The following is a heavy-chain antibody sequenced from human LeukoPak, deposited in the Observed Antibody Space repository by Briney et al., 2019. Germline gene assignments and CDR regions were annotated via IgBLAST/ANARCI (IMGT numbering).Heavy chain of an antibody. D-gene: IGHD6-6*01. J-gene: IGHJ3*02. CDR3: ARVGLVHLQDDAFDI. V-gene: IGHV4-39*07. Sequence: SETLFLTCTVSGGSISSSSYYWGWIRQPPGKGLEWIGSIYYSGSTYYNPSLKSRVTISVDTSKNQFSLKLSSVTATDTAVYYCARVGLVHLQDDAFDIWGQGTMVTVSS. CDR2: IYYSGST. CDR1: GGSISSSSYY.